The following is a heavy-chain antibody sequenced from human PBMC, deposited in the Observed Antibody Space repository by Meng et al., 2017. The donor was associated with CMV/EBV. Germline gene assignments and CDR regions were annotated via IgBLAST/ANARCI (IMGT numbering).Heavy chain of an antibody. CDR1: GYTFTGYY. Sequence: ASVKVSCKASGYTFTGYYMHWVRQAPGQGLEWMGWINPNSGGTNYAQKFQGRVTMTRDTSISTAYMEMSRLRSDDPAVYYCAREIWFGEPGGMDVWGQGTTVTVSS. CDR3: AREIWFGEPGGMDV. J-gene: IGHJ6*02. D-gene: IGHD3-10*01. CDR2: INPNSGGT. V-gene: IGHV1-2*02.